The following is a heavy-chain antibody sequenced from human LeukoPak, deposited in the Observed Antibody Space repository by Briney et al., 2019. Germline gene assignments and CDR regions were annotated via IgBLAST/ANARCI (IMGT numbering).Heavy chain of an antibody. D-gene: IGHD5-18*01. CDR3: GKTTAGYSSAQTPAWPVDY. CDR2: IFGSGGSP. V-gene: IGHV3-23*01. Sequence: GGSLRLSCEASGFTFGSFAMYWVRQAPGKGLDWIAGIFGSGGSPHYADSVKGRFTISRDNSKNTVYLQINSLRAEDTAVYYCGKTTAGYSSAQTPAWPVDYWGQGTLVTVSS. CDR1: GFTFGSFA. J-gene: IGHJ4*02.